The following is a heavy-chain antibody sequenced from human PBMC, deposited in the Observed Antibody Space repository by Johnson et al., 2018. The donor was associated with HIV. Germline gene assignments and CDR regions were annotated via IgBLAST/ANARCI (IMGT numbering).Heavy chain of an antibody. Sequence: MLLVESGGGLVQPGRSLRLSCAASGFTFDDYGMSWVRQAPGKGLEWVSGINWNGGSTGYADSVKGRFTISRDNAKNSLYLQMNSLRAEDTAVYYCAKDQWSSSWTNDAFDIWGQGTMVTVSS. D-gene: IGHD6-13*01. CDR2: INWNGGST. J-gene: IGHJ3*02. CDR1: GFTFDDYG. CDR3: AKDQWSSSWTNDAFDI. V-gene: IGHV3-20*04.